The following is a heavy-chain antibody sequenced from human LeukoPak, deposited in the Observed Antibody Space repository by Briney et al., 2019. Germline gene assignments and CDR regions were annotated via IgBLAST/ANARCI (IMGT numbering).Heavy chain of an antibody. CDR1: GFTFSTYG. CDR2: ISYDESNK. CDR3: AKVDYGDYGAFDI. J-gene: IGHJ3*02. Sequence: GGSLRLSCAASGFTFSTYGMHWVRQAPGKGLEWVAVISYDESNKYYADSVKGRFTISRDNSKNALYLQMNSLRAEDTAVYYCAKVDYGDYGAFDIWGQGTMVTVSS. V-gene: IGHV3-30*18. D-gene: IGHD4-17*01.